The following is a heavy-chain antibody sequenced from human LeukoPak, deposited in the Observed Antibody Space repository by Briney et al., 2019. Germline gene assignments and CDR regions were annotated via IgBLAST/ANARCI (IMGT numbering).Heavy chain of an antibody. V-gene: IGHV3-23*01. CDR3: AKDHYYDSSGYYFTFDY. D-gene: IGHD3-22*01. CDR1: GFTFSSYA. CDR2: ISGSGGST. J-gene: IGHJ4*02. Sequence: PGGSLRLSCAASGFTFSSYAMSWVRQAPGKGLEWVSAISGSGGSTYYADSVKGRFTISRDNSKNTLYLQMNSLRAEDTAVYYCAKDHYYDSSGYYFTFDYWGQGTLVTVSS.